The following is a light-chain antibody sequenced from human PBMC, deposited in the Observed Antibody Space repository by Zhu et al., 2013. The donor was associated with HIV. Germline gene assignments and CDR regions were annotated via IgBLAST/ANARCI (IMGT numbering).Light chain of an antibody. CDR3: LQYNNWPRT. CDR1: QSVSSSY. Sequence: EIVLTQSPGTLSLSPGERATLSCRASQSVSSSYLAWYQHKPGRAPRLLITGSSNRATGIPDRFSGSRAGTDFTLTISSLQSEDFAVYYCLQYNNWPRTFGQGTKVEIK. CDR2: GSS. J-gene: IGKJ1*01. V-gene: IGKV3-20*01.